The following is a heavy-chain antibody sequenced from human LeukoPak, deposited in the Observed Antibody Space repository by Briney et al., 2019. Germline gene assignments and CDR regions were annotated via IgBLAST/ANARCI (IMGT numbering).Heavy chain of an antibody. CDR2: ISAYNGNT. Sequence: ASVKVSCKASGYTFTSYGISWVRQAPGQGLEWMGWISAYNGNTNYAQRLQGRVTMTTDTSTSTAYMELSRLRSDDTAVYYCARIRTREEGMDYWGQGTLVTVSS. J-gene: IGHJ4*02. CDR3: ARIRTREEGMDY. D-gene: IGHD6-13*01. V-gene: IGHV1-18*01. CDR1: GYTFTSYG.